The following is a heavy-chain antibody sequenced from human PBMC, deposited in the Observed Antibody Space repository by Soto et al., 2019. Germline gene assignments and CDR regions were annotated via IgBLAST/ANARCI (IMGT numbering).Heavy chain of an antibody. J-gene: IGHJ4*02. D-gene: IGHD6-13*01. CDR1: GFTFSSYG. CDR3: ARRVAAAVPMAFDY. CDR2: IWYDGSNK. V-gene: IGHV3-33*01. Sequence: QGQLVESGGGVVQPGRSLRLSCAASGFTFSSYGMHWVRQAPGKGLEWVAVIWYDGSNKYYADSVKGRFTISRDHSKNTLYLQMHSLRAEDTAVYYCARRVAAAVPMAFDYWCQGTLVTLSS.